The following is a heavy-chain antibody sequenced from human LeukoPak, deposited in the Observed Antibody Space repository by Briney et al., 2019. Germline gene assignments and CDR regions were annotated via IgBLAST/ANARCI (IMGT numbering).Heavy chain of an antibody. J-gene: IGHJ4*02. CDR3: ARVTGYIVEDYFDY. D-gene: IGHD3-22*01. CDR2: IYYSGST. Sequence: SETLSLTCAVYGGSFSGYYWSWIRQPPGKGLEWIGYIYYSGSTNYNPSLESRVTISVDTSKNQFSLRLSSVTAADTAVYYCARVTGYIVEDYFDYWGQGTLVTVSS. V-gene: IGHV4-59*01. CDR1: GGSFSGYY.